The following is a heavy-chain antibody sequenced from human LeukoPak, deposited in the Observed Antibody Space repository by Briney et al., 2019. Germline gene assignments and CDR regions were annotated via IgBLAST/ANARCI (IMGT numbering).Heavy chain of an antibody. CDR3: ARAYYYDSSGYYYPDFDY. V-gene: IGHV1-46*01. CDR2: INPSGGST. CDR1: GYTFTSYY. J-gene: IGHJ4*02. Sequence: ASVKVSCKASGYTFTSYYMHWVRQAPGQGLEWMGIINPSGGSTSYAQKFQGRVTMTRDTSTSTVYMELSSLRSGDTAVYYCARAYYYDSSGYYYPDFDYWGQGTLVTVSS. D-gene: IGHD3-22*01.